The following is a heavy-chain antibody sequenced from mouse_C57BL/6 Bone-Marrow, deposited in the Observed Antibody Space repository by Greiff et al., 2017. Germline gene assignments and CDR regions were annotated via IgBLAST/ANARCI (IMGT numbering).Heavy chain of an antibody. CDR3: ATYNGSSDYAMDY. Sequence: EVKLVESGGDLVMPGGSLKLSCAASGFTFSSYGMSLVRQTPDKRLEWVATISSGGSYTYYPESVKGRFPISRDNAKNTLYMQMSSLKSEDTAMYYCATYNGSSDYAMDYWGQGTSVTVSS. J-gene: IGHJ4*01. CDR2: ISSGGSYT. CDR1: GFTFSSYG. V-gene: IGHV5-6*01. D-gene: IGHD1-1*01.